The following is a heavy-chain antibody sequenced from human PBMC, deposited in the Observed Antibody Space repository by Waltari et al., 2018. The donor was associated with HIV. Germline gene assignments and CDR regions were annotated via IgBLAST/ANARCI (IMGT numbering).Heavy chain of an antibody. V-gene: IGHV4-61*02. J-gene: IGHJ3*02. D-gene: IGHD2-2*02. Sequence: QVQLQESGPGLVKPSQTLSLTCTGPVGSISSGSYYWSWIRQPAGKGLVWIGRYSTRGDTYSNPSLKSRRTLASDTSKNQFSLKLSCVSAAETVVYYCARCYTAGMGAFDSWGQGTMVTVSS. CDR3: ARCYTAGMGAFDS. CDR1: VGSISSGSYY. CDR2: YSTRGDT.